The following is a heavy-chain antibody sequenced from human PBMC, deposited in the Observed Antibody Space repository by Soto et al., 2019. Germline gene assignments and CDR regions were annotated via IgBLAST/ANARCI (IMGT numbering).Heavy chain of an antibody. D-gene: IGHD5-12*01. Sequence: PGESLKISCKGSGYSFNNYWISWVRQMPGKGLEWMGRIDPSDSYTNYSPSFQGHVTISADKSISTAYLQWSSLKVSDTAMYYCARLSGYDWGFDYWGQGTLVTVSS. CDR3: ARLSGYDWGFDY. CDR1: GYSFNNYW. V-gene: IGHV5-10-1*01. J-gene: IGHJ4*02. CDR2: IDPSDSYT.